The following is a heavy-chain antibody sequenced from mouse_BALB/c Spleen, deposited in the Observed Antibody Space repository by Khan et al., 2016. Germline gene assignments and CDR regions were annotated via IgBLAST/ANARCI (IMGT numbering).Heavy chain of an antibody. CDR3: TIPTVGLVF. D-gene: IGHD1-1*01. J-gene: IGHJ4*01. V-gene: IGHV4-1*02. CDR1: GLDFSRFW. CDR2: INPDITSI. Sequence: EVKLLESGGGLVQPGDSLKLSCAASGLDFSRFWINWVRQAPGKGLVWIGEINPDITSINYTPSLKDQFISSRDNDQHTLYLHMNNVRYEDTALYYCTIPTVGLVFWCQVPSVTVCS.